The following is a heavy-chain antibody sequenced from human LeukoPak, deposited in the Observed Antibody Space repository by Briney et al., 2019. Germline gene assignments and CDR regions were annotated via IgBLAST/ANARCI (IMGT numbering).Heavy chain of an antibody. J-gene: IGHJ5*02. CDR2: THHSGTT. CDR1: GGSISNSNYY. CDR3: ATVGYGSAWLDP. D-gene: IGHD6-19*01. Sequence: KPSETLSLTCTVSGGSISNSNYYWVWVRQPPRKGLEWIATTHHSGTTNYNPSLKGRVTLSVDTAKNQFSLRLSSVTATDTAVYYCATVGYGSAWLDPWGQGTLVTVSS. V-gene: IGHV4-39*01.